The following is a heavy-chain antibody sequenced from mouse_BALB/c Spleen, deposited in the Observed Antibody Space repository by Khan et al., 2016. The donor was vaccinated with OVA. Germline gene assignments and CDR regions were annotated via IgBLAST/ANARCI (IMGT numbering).Heavy chain of an antibody. J-gene: IGHJ3*01. CDR1: GYSFTSYY. V-gene: IGHV1S135*01. D-gene: IGHD2-2*01. CDR3: ARHGYVAWFAY. CDR2: IDHFNGGT. Sequence: VQLKESGPELMKPGASVKISCKASGYSFTSYYIHWVKQSHGKSLEWIGYIDHFNGGTSYNPKFKGKATLTVDKSSSTAYMRLSSLTSYDSAVYYCARHGYVAWFAYWGQGTLVTVSA.